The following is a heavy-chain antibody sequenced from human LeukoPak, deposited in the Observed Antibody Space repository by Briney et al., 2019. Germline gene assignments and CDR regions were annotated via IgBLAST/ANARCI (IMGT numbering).Heavy chain of an antibody. V-gene: IGHV4-4*02. D-gene: IGHD2-15*01. CDR1: GGSISSSNW. CDR2: IYHSGST. CDR3: ARHGGTGYNWFDP. J-gene: IGHJ5*02. Sequence: SETLSLTCAVSGGSISSSNWWSWVRQPPGKGLEWIGEIYHSGSTNYNPSLKSRVTISVDKSKNQFSLKLSSVTAEDTAVYYCARHGGTGYNWFDPWGQGTLVTVSS.